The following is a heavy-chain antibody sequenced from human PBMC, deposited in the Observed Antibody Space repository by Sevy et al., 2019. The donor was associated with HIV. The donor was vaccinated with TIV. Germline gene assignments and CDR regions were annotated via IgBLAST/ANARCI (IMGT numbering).Heavy chain of an antibody. D-gene: IGHD3-22*01. CDR3: ATTKDYYDSSGSPFDD. Sequence: ASVKVSCKVSGSTLTRLAIHWVRQAPGKGPEWMGSFDPEDGETIYSQKFQGRVTMTEDTSTDTGYMELGSLRSEETAVYYCATTKDYYDSSGSPFDDWGQGTLVTVSS. CDR1: GSTLTRLA. V-gene: IGHV1-24*01. CDR2: FDPEDGET. J-gene: IGHJ4*02.